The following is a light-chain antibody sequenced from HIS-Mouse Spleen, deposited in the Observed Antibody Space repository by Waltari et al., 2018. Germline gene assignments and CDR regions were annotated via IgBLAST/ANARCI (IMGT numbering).Light chain of an antibody. Sequence: SYELTQPPSVSVSPGQTARITCSGDALPKKYPYCYQQKSGQAPVLVIYEDSKRPSGIPERFSGSSSGTMATLTISGAQVEDEADYYCYSTDSSGNHRVFGGGTKLTVL. CDR3: YSTDSSGNHRV. J-gene: IGLJ2*01. CDR2: EDS. V-gene: IGLV3-10*01. CDR1: ALPKKY.